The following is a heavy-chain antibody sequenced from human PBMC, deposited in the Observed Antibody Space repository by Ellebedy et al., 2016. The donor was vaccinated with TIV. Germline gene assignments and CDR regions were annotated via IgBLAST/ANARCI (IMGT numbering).Heavy chain of an antibody. CDR3: ARDPSADPSRSFDL. V-gene: IGHV4-4*02. Sequence: MPSETLSLTCAVSGDSISSNNWWSWVRQPPGKGLEWIAEIHHTGNTNYNPSLKSRVTISVDNSKNQLSLELNSVTAADTAVYYCARDPSADPSRSFDLWGRGTLVTVSS. CDR1: GDSISSNNW. J-gene: IGHJ2*01. CDR2: IHHTGNT.